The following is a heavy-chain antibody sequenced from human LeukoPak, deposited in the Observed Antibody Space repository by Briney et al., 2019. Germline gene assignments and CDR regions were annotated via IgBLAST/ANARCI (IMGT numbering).Heavy chain of an antibody. D-gene: IGHD3-10*01. J-gene: IGHJ6*03. CDR2: INPSGGST. Sequence: ASVKVSCKASGYTFTSYYMHWVRQAPGRGLEWMGIINPSGGSTGYAQKFQGRVTMTRDMSTSTVYMDLSSLRSEDTAIYYCAKNFYASGSYYYYYYMDVWGKGTTVTISS. CDR1: GYTFTSYY. V-gene: IGHV1-46*01. CDR3: AKNFYASGSYYYYYYMDV.